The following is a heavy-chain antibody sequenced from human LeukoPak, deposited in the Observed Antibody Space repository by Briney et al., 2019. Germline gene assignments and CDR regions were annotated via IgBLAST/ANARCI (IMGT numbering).Heavy chain of an antibody. J-gene: IGHJ4*02. D-gene: IGHD3-3*01. CDR1: GFTFSNAW. Sequence: GGSLRLSCAASGFTFSNAWMSWVRQAPGKGLEWVGRIKSKTDGGTTDYAAPVKGRFTISRDDSKNTLYLQMNSLKTEDTAVYYCTTGWFWSGYTRPWGQGTLVTVSS. CDR2: IKSKTDGGTT. V-gene: IGHV3-15*01. CDR3: TTGWFWSGYTRP.